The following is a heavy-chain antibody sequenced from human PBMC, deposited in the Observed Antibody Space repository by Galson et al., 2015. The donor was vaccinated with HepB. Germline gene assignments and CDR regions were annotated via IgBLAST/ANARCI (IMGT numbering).Heavy chain of an antibody. CDR2: IIPILGIA. CDR1: GGTFSSYT. J-gene: IGHJ4*02. V-gene: IGHV1-69*02. CDR3: AKGQETSGSPPSFDY. Sequence: SVKVSCKASGGTFSSYTISWVRQAPGQGLEWMGRIIPILGIANYAQRFQGRVTITADKSTSTAYMELSSLRAEDTAVYYCAKGQETSGSPPSFDYWGQGTLVTVSS. D-gene: IGHD3-3*01.